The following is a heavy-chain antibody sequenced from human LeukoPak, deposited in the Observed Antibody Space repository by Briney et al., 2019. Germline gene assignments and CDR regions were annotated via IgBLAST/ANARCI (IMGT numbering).Heavy chain of an antibody. CDR1: GFTFSSYA. CDR3: AKAFYSSGWYSSGYFDY. D-gene: IGHD6-19*01. Sequence: SGGSLRLSCAASGFTFSSYAMSWVRQAPGKGLEWVSAISGSGGNTYYADSVKGRFTISRDNSKNTLYLQMNSLRAEDTAVYYCAKAFYSSGWYSSGYFDYWGQGTLVTVSS. J-gene: IGHJ4*02. CDR2: ISGSGGNT. V-gene: IGHV3-23*01.